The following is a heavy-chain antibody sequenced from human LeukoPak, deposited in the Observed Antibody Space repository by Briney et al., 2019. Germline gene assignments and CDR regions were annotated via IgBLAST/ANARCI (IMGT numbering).Heavy chain of an antibody. CDR1: GFTFSKHW. CDR2: INSDGSST. V-gene: IGHV3-74*01. CDR3: ATYVDTVRYDAFDV. Sequence: GGSLRLSCAASGFTFSKHWMHWVRQAPGKGLVWVSRINSDGSSTAYADSVKGRFTISRDNARNTLFLQMNSLRTEDAAVYYCATYVDTVRYDAFDVWGQGTMVTVSS. D-gene: IGHD5-18*01. J-gene: IGHJ3*01.